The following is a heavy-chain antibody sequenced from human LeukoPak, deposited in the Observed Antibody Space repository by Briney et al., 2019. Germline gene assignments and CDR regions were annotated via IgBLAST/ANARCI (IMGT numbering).Heavy chain of an antibody. CDR3: ARDQTGSEGIIDY. V-gene: IGHV4-59*13. Sequence: SETLSLTCTVSGGSISSYYWSWIRQPPGKGLEWIGYIYYSGSTSYNPSLKSRVTISVDTSKNQFSLKLSSVTAADTAVYYCARDQTGSEGIIDYWGQGTLVTVSS. D-gene: IGHD3-10*01. CDR1: GGSISSYY. CDR2: IYYSGST. J-gene: IGHJ4*02.